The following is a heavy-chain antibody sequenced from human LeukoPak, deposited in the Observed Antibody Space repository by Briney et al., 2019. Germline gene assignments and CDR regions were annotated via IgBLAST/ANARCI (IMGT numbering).Heavy chain of an antibody. V-gene: IGHV1-46*01. CDR1: GYTFSDYY. CDR3: ARDPEFSYSSSWYSGAFDI. D-gene: IGHD6-13*01. Sequence: GASVKVSCKASGYTFSDYYMHWVRQAPGQGLEWMGIINPSGGSTSYAQKFQGRVTMTRDMSTSTVYMELSSLRSEDTAVYYCARDPEFSYSSSWYSGAFDIWGQGTMVTVSS. J-gene: IGHJ3*02. CDR2: INPSGGST.